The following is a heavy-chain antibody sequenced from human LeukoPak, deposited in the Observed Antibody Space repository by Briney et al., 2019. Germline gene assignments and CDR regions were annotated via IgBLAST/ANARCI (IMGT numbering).Heavy chain of an antibody. Sequence: PGGSLRLSCAASGFTFSHYRMNWVRQAPGKGLEWVSCISINSTYKYYADSVRGRFTISRDNAKNSLYLQMTSLRAGDTAVYYCARQTASSFDYWGQGTLVTVSS. J-gene: IGHJ4*02. CDR1: GFTFSHYR. D-gene: IGHD2-21*02. CDR3: ARQTASSFDY. CDR2: ISINSTYK. V-gene: IGHV3-21*01.